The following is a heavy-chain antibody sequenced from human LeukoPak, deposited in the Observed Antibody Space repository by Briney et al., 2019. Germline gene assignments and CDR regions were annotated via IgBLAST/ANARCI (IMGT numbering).Heavy chain of an antibody. V-gene: IGHV4-61*05. Sequence: SETLSLTCTVSGGSISSSSYYWSWIRQPPGKGLEWIGYIYYSGSTNYNPSLKSRVTISVDTSKNQFSLKLSSVTAADTAVYYCAGYYDFWSGYPRPNYYYYGMDVWGQGTTVTVSS. CDR1: GGSISSSSYY. CDR2: IYYSGST. J-gene: IGHJ6*02. CDR3: AGYYDFWSGYPRPNYYYYGMDV. D-gene: IGHD3-3*01.